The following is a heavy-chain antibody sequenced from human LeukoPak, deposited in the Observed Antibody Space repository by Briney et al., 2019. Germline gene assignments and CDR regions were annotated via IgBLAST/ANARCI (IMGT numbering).Heavy chain of an antibody. Sequence: SETLSLTRTVSGGSISSSSYSWGWIRQPLGKGLEWIGSVSHSGSINYDPSLKNRVTISVDTSKNQFSLKLSSVTAADTAVYYCWAIVTTIKLDFWGQGTLVTVSS. J-gene: IGHJ4*02. D-gene: IGHD5-12*01. CDR1: GGSISSSSYS. CDR2: VSHSGSI. V-gene: IGHV4-39*01. CDR3: WAIVTTIKLDF.